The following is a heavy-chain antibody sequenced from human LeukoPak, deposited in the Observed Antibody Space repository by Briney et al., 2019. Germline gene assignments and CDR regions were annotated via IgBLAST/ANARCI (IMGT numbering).Heavy chain of an antibody. CDR3: AKDRRSMPHDY. CDR2: ITGSGLTT. V-gene: IGHV3-23*01. J-gene: IGHJ4*02. Sequence: GGSLRLSCAASGFTFSSYGMSWVRQAPGKGLEWVSGITGSGLTTYYADSVKGRFTISRDNSKNTLYLQMSSLRAEDTAVYYCAKDRRSMPHDYWGQGTLVTVSS. D-gene: IGHD2-2*01. CDR1: GFTFSSYG.